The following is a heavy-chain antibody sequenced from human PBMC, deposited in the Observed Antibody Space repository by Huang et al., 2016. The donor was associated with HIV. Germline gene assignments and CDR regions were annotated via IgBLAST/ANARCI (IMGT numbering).Heavy chain of an antibody. Sequence: QVQLVQSGAEVRKPGSSVKVSCRASGGSFNNFGINWVRQAPGQGLEWMGGIIPRFGQRNAAQRFQGRVTITADETTGVVYMELSSLSSDDTAVYFCAKRGGAWGSPYAFDLWGPGTMVTVSS. CDR1: GGSFNNFG. CDR2: IIPRFGQR. J-gene: IGHJ3*01. V-gene: IGHV1-69*13. CDR3: AKRGGAWGSPYAFDL. D-gene: IGHD3-16*01.